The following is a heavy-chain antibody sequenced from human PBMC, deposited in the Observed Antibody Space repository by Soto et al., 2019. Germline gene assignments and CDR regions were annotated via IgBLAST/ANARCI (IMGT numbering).Heavy chain of an antibody. V-gene: IGHV2-26*01. J-gene: IGHJ5*02. Sequence: QVTLKESGPVLVKPTETLTLTCTVSGFSLSKGRMGVSWIRQPPGKALEWLAHISPNDEKSYSTSLKSRLTISKDTSKSQVVLTMTNMDPVDTATYYCARLGAPFLEWLLPLDPWGQGTLVTVSS. D-gene: IGHD3-3*02. CDR3: ARLGAPFLEWLLPLDP. CDR2: ISPNDEK. CDR1: GFSLSKGRMG.